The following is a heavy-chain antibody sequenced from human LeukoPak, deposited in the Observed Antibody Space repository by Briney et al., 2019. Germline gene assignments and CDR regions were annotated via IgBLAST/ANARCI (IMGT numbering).Heavy chain of an antibody. CDR1: GFTFSSYA. CDR3: ARSADRCSSNSCYPLI. D-gene: IGHD2-2*01. Sequence: GGSLRVSCAASGFTFSSYAMSWVRQAPGKGLEWVSAISGSGGSTWYADSVKGRCTISRDNSKNTLYLQMNSLRAEDTAVYYCARSADRCSSNSCYPLIWGQGTLVTVSS. J-gene: IGHJ1*01. V-gene: IGHV3-23*01. CDR2: ISGSGGST.